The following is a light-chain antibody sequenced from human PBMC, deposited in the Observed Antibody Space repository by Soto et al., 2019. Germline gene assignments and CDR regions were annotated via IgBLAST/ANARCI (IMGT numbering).Light chain of an antibody. J-gene: IGKJ1*01. Sequence: DIQMTQSPSSLSASVGDRVTITCRASQSTTTYLNWYQQKPGKAPKLLIYAASSLQSGVPSRFSGSGSGPDFTLTISSLQPEDFATYYCQQSYSSPPTFGQGTKVDIK. CDR2: AAS. CDR1: QSTTTY. V-gene: IGKV1-39*01. CDR3: QQSYSSPPT.